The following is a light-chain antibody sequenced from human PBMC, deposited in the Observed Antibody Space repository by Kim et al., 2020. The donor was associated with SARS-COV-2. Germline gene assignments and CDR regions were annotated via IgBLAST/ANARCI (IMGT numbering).Light chain of an antibody. Sequence: QLVLTQSPSASASLGASVKLTCTLSSGHSTYAIAWHQQQPEKGPRYLMKINSDGSHRKGDGIPDRFSGSSSGAERYLFVSSLQSEDEADYYCQTWDTGINVFGGGTQLTVL. CDR1: SGHSTYA. CDR3: QTWDTGINV. V-gene: IGLV4-69*01. CDR2: INSDGSH. J-gene: IGLJ3*02.